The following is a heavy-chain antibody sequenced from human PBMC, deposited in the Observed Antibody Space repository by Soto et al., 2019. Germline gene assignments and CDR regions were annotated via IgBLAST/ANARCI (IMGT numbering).Heavy chain of an antibody. Sequence: QVQLVQSGSELKKPGASVKVSCKASGYTFTSYAMNWVRQAPGQGLEWMGWINTNTGNPTYAQGFTGRFVFSLDTSVSTAYLQIVSLKAEDTAVYYCARGDAGYDFWSGYPPRGQQLGGVDYWVQGTLVTVSS. CDR3: ARGDAGYDFWSGYPPRGQQLGGVDY. J-gene: IGHJ4*02. V-gene: IGHV7-4-1*01. D-gene: IGHD3-3*01. CDR1: GYTFTSYA. CDR2: INTNTGNP.